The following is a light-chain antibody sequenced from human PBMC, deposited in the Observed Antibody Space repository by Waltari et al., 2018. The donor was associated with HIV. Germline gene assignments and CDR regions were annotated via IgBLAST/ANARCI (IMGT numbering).Light chain of an antibody. CDR3: SSYTGFNTPHF. CDR1: SPDLSGYAY. J-gene: IGLJ1*01. V-gene: IGLV2-8*01. Sequence: SALTQPPSAPRSLGQSVTISCTGTSPDLSGYAYVSCYHQHPGKAPKLLIYEVVKRPSVVPDRFSAARSDNTASLTVSGLQPEDEGIYYCSSYTGFNTPHFFGTGTKVTVL. CDR2: EVV.